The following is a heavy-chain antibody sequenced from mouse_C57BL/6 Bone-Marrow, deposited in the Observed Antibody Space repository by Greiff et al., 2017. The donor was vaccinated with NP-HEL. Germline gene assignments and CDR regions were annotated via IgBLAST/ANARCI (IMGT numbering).Heavy chain of an antibody. D-gene: IGHD1-1*01. J-gene: IGHJ2*01. CDR2: IDPSDSET. CDR3: ARRGYGSSPVDYDY. V-gene: IGHV1-52*01. Sequence: QVQLQQPGAELVRPGSSVKLSCTASGSPFTSYWMHWVKQRPIQGLEWIGKIDPSDSETHSIQKFQDKATLTVDKSASTAYMQLSSLTSEDSSVYYCARRGYGSSPVDYDYWGQGTTLTVSS. CDR1: GSPFTSYW.